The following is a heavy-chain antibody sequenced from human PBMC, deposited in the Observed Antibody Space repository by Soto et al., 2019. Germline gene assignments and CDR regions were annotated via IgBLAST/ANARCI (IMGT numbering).Heavy chain of an antibody. J-gene: IGHJ4*02. Sequence: EVQLLESGGDLVQPGGSLRLPCVASGFTLSNFAMSWVRQAPGKGLEWVSAISGSGYSTYYADSVKGRFTISRDTFKNTLYLQMNSLSAEDTATYFCVKGSSSSRPCYFDYWGQGTLVTVSS. CDR1: GFTLSNFA. CDR2: ISGSGYST. CDR3: VKGSSSSRPCYFDY. V-gene: IGHV3-23*01. D-gene: IGHD2-2*01.